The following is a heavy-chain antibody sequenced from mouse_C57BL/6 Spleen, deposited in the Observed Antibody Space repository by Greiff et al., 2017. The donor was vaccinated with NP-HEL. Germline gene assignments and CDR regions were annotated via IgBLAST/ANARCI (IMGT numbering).Heavy chain of an antibody. V-gene: IGHV14-2*01. J-gene: IGHJ2*01. D-gene: IGHD1-1*01. CDR3: ARGSYGSSYYFDY. CDR1: GFNIKDYY. CDR2: IDPEDGET. Sequence: VQLQQSGAELVKPGASVKLSCTASGFNIKDYYMHWVKQRTEQGLEWIGRIDPEDGETKYAPKFQGKATITADTSSNTAYLQISSLTSEDTAVYYCARGSYGSSYYFDYWGQGTTLTVSS.